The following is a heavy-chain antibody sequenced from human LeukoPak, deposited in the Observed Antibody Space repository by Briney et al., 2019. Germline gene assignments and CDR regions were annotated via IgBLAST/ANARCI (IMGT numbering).Heavy chain of an antibody. CDR2: INHSGST. J-gene: IGHJ6*03. CDR3: ARGGGINYYYYYMDV. Sequence: KPSETLSLTCAVYGGSFSGYYWSWIRQPPGKGLEWIGEINHSGSTNYNPSLKSRVTISVDTSKNQFSLKLSSVTAADTAVYYCARGGGINYYYYYMDVWGKGTTVTVSS. V-gene: IGHV4-34*01. D-gene: IGHD2-15*01. CDR1: GGSFSGYY.